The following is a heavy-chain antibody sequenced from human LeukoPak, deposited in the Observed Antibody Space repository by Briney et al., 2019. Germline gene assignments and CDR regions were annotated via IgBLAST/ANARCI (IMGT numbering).Heavy chain of an antibody. V-gene: IGHV3-30*02. CDR3: ARGSQWELLGGTYFDY. Sequence: GGSLRLSCAASGFIFSSYGMHWVRQAPGKGLEWVAFIRYDATNKYYADSVKGRFTISRDNSKNTLYLQMNSLRAEDTAVYYCARGSQWELLGGTYFDYWGQGTLVTVSS. CDR1: GFIFSSYG. J-gene: IGHJ4*02. CDR2: IRYDATNK. D-gene: IGHD1-26*01.